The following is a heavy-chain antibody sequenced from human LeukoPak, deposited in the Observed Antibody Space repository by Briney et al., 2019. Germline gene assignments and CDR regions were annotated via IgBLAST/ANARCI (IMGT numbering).Heavy chain of an antibody. CDR3: ARESGTTLDY. J-gene: IGHJ4*02. CDR2: IWSDGSNH. V-gene: IGHV3-33*01. Sequence: GGSLRLSCAASGFTFSSYGMHWVRQAPGKGLEWVAVIWSDGSNHYYADSVKGRFTISRDNSKNTLYLQMNSLRGEDTALYYCARESGTTLDYWGQGTLVTASS. D-gene: IGHD1-1*01. CDR1: GFTFSSYG.